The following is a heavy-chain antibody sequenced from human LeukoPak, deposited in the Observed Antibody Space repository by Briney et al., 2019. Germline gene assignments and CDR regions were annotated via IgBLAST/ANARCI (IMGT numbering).Heavy chain of an antibody. CDR2: INHSGST. D-gene: IGHD3-22*01. Sequence: SETLSLTCAVYGGSFSGYYWSWIRQPPAKGLEWIGEINHSGSTNYYTPPKSRGTISVDTSKNQFYQKLTSVTAADTAVYYCARLVRYYDSSGSHIRYYYYYYMDVWGKGTTVTISS. CDR1: GGSFSGYY. V-gene: IGHV4-34*01. J-gene: IGHJ6*03. CDR3: ARLVRYYDSSGSHIRYYYYYYMDV.